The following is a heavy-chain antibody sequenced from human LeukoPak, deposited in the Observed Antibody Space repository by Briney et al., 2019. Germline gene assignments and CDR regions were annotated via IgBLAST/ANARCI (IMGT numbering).Heavy chain of an antibody. D-gene: IGHD3-10*01. CDR2: INHSGST. V-gene: IGHV4-34*01. CDR3: ARRSGVRGVIRY. CDR1: GGSFSGYY. Sequence: PSETLSLTCAVYGGSFSGYYWSWIRQPPGKGLEWIGEINHSGSTNYNPSLKSRVTISVDTSKNQFSLKLSSVTAADTAVYYCARRSGVRGVIRYWGQGTLVTVSS. J-gene: IGHJ4*02.